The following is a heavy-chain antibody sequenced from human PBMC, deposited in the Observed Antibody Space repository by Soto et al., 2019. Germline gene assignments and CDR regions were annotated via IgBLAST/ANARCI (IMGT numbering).Heavy chain of an antibody. J-gene: IGHJ6*03. CDR2: INHSGST. D-gene: IGHD3-16*01. V-gene: IGHV4-34*01. CDR3: ARGIPWGYYYYYYYMDV. Sequence: SETLSLTCAVYGGSFSGYYWSWIRQPPGKGLEWIGEINHSGSTNYNPSLKSRVTISVDTSKNQFSLKLSSVTAADTAVYYCARGIPWGYYYYYYYMDVWGKGTTVTVSS. CDR1: GGSFSGYY.